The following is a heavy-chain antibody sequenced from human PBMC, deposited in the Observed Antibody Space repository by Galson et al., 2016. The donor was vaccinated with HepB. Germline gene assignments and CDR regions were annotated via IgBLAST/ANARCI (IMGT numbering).Heavy chain of an antibody. CDR2: IIPVFGTT. Sequence: SVKVSCKASGGSFSSYGISWVRQAPGQGLEWMGGIIPVFGTTNYAQKFQGRVTITADESTNTAYMELRSLRSDDPAVYFCARALSRDMVRGVIDPFDSWGQGTLVTVSS. D-gene: IGHD3-10*01. V-gene: IGHV1-69*13. CDR3: ARALSRDMVRGVIDPFDS. CDR1: GGSFSSYG. J-gene: IGHJ4*01.